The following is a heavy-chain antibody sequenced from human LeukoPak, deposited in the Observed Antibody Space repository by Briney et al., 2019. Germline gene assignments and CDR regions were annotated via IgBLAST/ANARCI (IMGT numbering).Heavy chain of an antibody. CDR2: ISGSGGST. CDR1: GFTFSSYA. V-gene: IGHV3-23*01. D-gene: IGHD1-20*01. J-gene: IGHJ4*02. Sequence: GGSLRLSCAASGFTFSSYAMSWVRQAPGKGLEWVSAISGSGGSTYYADSVKGRFTISRDNSKNTLYLQMNSLRAEDTAVYYGAKDLYNVVLGITGMAFDYWGQGTLVTVSS. CDR3: AKDLYNVVLGITGMAFDY.